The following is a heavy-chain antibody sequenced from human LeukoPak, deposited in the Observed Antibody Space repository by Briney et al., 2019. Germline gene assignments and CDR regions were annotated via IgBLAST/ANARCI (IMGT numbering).Heavy chain of an antibody. V-gene: IGHV3-48*03. CDR1: GFIVSSYE. CDR2: ISTSGRTI. D-gene: IGHD6-19*01. CDR3: VTGSGLRD. J-gene: IGHJ1*01. Sequence: GGSLRLACAAAGFIVSSYEMNWVRQGPGKGREWLSYISTSGRTIYYADSVQGRFTISRDNAKNSLYLQMSSLSAEDTALYYCVTGSGLRDWGQGTLVTVSS.